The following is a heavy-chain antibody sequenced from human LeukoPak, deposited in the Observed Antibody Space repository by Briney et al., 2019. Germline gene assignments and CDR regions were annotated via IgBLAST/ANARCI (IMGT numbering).Heavy chain of an antibody. V-gene: IGHV1-2*02. CDR2: INPNSGGT. D-gene: IGHD3-22*01. Sequence: ASVKVSCKASGYTFTGYYMHWVRQAPGQGLEWMGWINPNSGGTNYAQKFQGRVTMTRDTSISTAYMELSRLRSDDTAVYYCARDRLLGTVVVTPMGYWGQGALVTVSS. J-gene: IGHJ4*02. CDR3: ARDRLLGTVVVTPMGY. CDR1: GYTFTGYY.